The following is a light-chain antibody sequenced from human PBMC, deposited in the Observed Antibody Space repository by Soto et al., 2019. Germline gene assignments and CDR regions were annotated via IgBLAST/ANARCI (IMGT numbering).Light chain of an antibody. V-gene: IGKV3-11*01. CDR3: QQYDNWPPT. CDR2: DAS. CDR1: QSVSSY. J-gene: IGKJ1*01. Sequence: EIVLTQSPATLSSSPGETATLSCRASQSVSSYLAWYQQKPGQAPRLLIYDASNRATGIPARFSGSGSGTEFTLTISSLQSEDFAVYYCQQYDNWPPTFGQGTKVDIK.